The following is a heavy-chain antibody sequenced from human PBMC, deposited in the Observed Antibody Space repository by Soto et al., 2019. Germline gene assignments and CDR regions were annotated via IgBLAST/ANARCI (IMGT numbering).Heavy chain of an antibody. CDR2: IYSGGST. CDR1: GFTVSSNY. Sequence: GSLRLSCAASGFTVSSNYMSWVRQAPGKGLEWVSVIYSGGSTYYADSVKGRFTISRDNSKNTLYLQMNSLRAEDTAVYYCAREVAATLYYYYYMDVWGKGTTVTVSS. V-gene: IGHV3-66*01. D-gene: IGHD2-15*01. CDR3: AREVAATLYYYYYMDV. J-gene: IGHJ6*03.